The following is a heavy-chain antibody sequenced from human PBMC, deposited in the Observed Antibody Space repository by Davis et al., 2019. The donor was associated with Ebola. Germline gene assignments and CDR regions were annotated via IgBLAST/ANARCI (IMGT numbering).Heavy chain of an antibody. J-gene: IGHJ6*04. CDR2: ISAYNGNT. CDR3: ARELIVVVVAANGYYYYGMDV. V-gene: IGHV1-18*01. CDR1: GGTFSSYT. Sequence: AASVKVSCKASGGTFSSYTIIWVRQAPGQGLEWMGWISAYNGNTNYAQKLQGRVTMTTDTSTSTAYMELRSLRSDDTAVYYCARELIVVVVAANGYYYYGMDVWGKGTTVTVSS. D-gene: IGHD2-15*01.